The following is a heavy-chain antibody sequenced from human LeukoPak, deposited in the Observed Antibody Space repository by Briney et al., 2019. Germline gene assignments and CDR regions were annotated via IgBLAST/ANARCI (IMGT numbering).Heavy chain of an antibody. D-gene: IGHD6-13*01. Sequence: ASVRVSCKASGGTFSSYAISWVRQAPGQGREWMGGISPIVGTANYAQKFQGRVTITTDESTSTAYMELSSLRSEDTAVYYCARDLAGIAAAGNYYYYYMDVWGKGTTVTVSS. CDR2: ISPIVGTA. J-gene: IGHJ6*03. CDR3: ARDLAGIAAAGNYYYYYMDV. CDR1: GGTFSSYA. V-gene: IGHV1-69*05.